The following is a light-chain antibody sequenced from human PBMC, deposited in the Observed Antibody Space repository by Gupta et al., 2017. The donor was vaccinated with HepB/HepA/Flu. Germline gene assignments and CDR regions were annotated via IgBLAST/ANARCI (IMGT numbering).Light chain of an antibody. Sequence: QSALTQPASVSGSPGQSITISCIGTSSDIGYYNYVSWYQQLPGKAPQLMIYDVTYRPSGVSNRFSGSKSGNTASPTISGLQAEDEADYYCISVTSSHTKLFGGGTKVTVL. J-gene: IGLJ3*02. V-gene: IGLV2-14*01. CDR2: DVT. CDR3: ISVTSSHTKL. CDR1: SSDIGYYNY.